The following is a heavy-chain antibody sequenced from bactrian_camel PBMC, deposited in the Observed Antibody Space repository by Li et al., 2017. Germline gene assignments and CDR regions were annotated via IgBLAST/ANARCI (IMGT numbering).Heavy chain of an antibody. CDR3: AAARRSTDFRRFDY. Sequence: DVQLVESGGGSVQSGGSLRLSCAASSLPADTNRLGWLRQAPGKEREEVARIYTDRVYTWYSDSVKGRFTNSRDNAKNTVYLQMNNLQPADTAVYYCAAARRSTDFRRFDYSGQGTQVTVS. V-gene: IGHV3S40*01. CDR1: SLPADTNR. CDR2: IYTDRVYT. J-gene: IGHJ4*01.